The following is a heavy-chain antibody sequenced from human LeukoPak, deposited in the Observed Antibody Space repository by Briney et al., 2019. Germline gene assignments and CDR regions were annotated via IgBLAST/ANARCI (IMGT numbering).Heavy chain of an antibody. CDR1: GGSISSSSYY. Sequence: PSETLSLTCTVSGGSISSSSYYWGWIRQPPGKGLEWIGSIYYSGSTYYNPSLKSPVTISVDTSKNQFSLKLSSVTAAGTAVYYCARGSYYYDSSGYYYYFDYWGQGTLVTVSS. CDR3: ARGSYYYDSSGYYYYFDY. D-gene: IGHD3-22*01. CDR2: IYYSGST. V-gene: IGHV4-39*01. J-gene: IGHJ4*02.